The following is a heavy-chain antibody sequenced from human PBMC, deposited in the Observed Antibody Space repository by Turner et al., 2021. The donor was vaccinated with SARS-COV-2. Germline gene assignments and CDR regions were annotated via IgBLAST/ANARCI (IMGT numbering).Heavy chain of an antibody. CDR2: ITYDGSTK. CDR3: ARSRDGYIHS. V-gene: IGHV3-30-3*01. CDR1: GFTFNTYA. J-gene: IGHJ4*02. Sequence: HVQLVESGGRVVQPARALRLSCAASGFTFNTYAMHWFRQARGKGLEWVAVITYDGSTKFYADSVKGRFTISRDNSKSSLYVQMNSLRVEDTAVYYCARSRDGYIHSWGQGTLVIVSS. D-gene: IGHD2-2*01.